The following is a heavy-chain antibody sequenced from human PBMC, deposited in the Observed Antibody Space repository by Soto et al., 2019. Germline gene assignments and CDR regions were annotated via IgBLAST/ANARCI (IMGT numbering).Heavy chain of an antibody. D-gene: IGHD2-2*01. J-gene: IGHJ1*01. CDR2: IYYSGNT. V-gene: IGHV4-59*01. CDR3: ASQPTEYFHH. CDR1: GGSISSYY. Sequence: SETLSLTCTVSGGSISSYYWTWIRQPPGKGLEWIGYIYYSGNTNYNPSLKSRVTISVDTSKNQFSLKLSSVTAADTAVYYCASQPTEYFHHWGQGTLVTVSS.